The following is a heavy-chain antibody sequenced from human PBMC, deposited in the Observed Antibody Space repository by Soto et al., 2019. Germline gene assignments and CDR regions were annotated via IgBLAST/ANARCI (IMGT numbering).Heavy chain of an antibody. D-gene: IGHD2-21*02. Sequence: SVKVSCKVSGGAFTNYRLNWVRHTPGQGLEWLGGIVPLYDNSNYSLKFVDRVSVTADISSSTVYMHLSGLTSDDTATYYCASWSDCNPLYYHGMDVWGQGTTVTVSS. V-gene: IGHV1-69*06. CDR1: GGAFTNYR. CDR3: ASWSDCNPLYYHGMDV. CDR2: IVPLYDNS. J-gene: IGHJ6*02.